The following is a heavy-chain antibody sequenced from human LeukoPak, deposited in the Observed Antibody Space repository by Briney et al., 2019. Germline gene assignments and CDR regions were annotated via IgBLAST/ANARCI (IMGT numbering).Heavy chain of an antibody. Sequence: SETPSLTCAVSGGSISSGGYSWSWIRQPPGTGLEWIGYIYHSGSTYYNPSLKSRVTISVDRSKNQFSLKLSSVTAADTAVYYCARARHYGDYRRSFDPWGQGTLVTVSS. CDR2: IYHSGST. V-gene: IGHV4-30-2*01. D-gene: IGHD4-17*01. CDR3: ARARHYGDYRRSFDP. J-gene: IGHJ5*02. CDR1: GGSISSGGYS.